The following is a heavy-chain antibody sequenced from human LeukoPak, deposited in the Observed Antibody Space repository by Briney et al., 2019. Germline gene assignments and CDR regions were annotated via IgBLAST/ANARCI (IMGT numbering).Heavy chain of an antibody. Sequence: GGSLRLSCAASGFTFSSYAMSWVRQAPGKGLEWVSAISGSGGSTYYADSVKGRFTISRDNSKSTLYLQMNSLRAEDTAVYYCAKDQGRFLEWPFPFWFDPWGQGTLVTVSS. D-gene: IGHD3-3*01. CDR3: AKDQGRFLEWPFPFWFDP. CDR2: ISGSGGST. J-gene: IGHJ5*02. V-gene: IGHV3-23*01. CDR1: GFTFSSYA.